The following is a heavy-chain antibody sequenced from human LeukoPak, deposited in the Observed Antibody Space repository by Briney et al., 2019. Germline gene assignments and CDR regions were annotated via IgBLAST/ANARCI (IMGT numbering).Heavy chain of an antibody. CDR1: GLTFGTYA. CDR2: ISASGGST. J-gene: IGHJ4*02. V-gene: IGHV3-23*01. D-gene: IGHD3-10*01. Sequence: GGSPRLSCAASGLTFGTYAMSWVRQAPGKGLEWVSLISASGGSTYNSDSVKGRFTTSRDNSKNTLYLQMNSLRPEDTAVYYRAKGGSGSSHRGVFDYWGQGSLVTVSS. CDR3: AKGGSGSSHRGVFDY.